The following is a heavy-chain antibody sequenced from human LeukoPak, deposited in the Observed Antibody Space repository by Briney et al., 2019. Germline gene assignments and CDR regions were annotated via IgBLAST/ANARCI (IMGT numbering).Heavy chain of an antibody. CDR1: GGSFSGYY. D-gene: IGHD2-15*01. J-gene: IGHJ6*03. Sequence: SETLSLACAVYGGSFSGYYWSWIRQPPGKGLEWIGEINHSGSTNYNPSLKSRVTISVDTSKNQFSLKLSSVTAADTAVYYCARKDRSRGDQYYYYYMDVWGKGTTVTISS. CDR3: ARKDRSRGDQYYYYYMDV. V-gene: IGHV4-34*01. CDR2: INHSGST.